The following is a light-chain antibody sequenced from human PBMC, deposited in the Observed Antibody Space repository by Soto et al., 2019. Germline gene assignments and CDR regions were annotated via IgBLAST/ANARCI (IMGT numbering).Light chain of an antibody. J-gene: IGKJ5*01. CDR1: QSVSSY. CDR3: QQRSNWPIT. Sequence: EIVLTQSPATLSLSPGERATLSCRASQSVSSYLAWYQQKPGQAPRLLIYDASNRATGIPARFSGSGSGTDSTLTISSLEPEDFAVYYCQQRSNWPITFGQGTLLEVK. V-gene: IGKV3-11*01. CDR2: DAS.